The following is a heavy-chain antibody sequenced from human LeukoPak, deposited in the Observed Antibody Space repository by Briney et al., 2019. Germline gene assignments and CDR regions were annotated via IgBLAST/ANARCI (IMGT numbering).Heavy chain of an antibody. CDR3: ARATGRYSNYDWFDP. V-gene: IGHV4-38-2*02. D-gene: IGHD4-11*01. CDR1: GYSISSGYY. J-gene: IGHJ5*02. Sequence: MASETLSLTCTVSGYSISSGYYWGWIRQPPGKGLEWIGSIYHSGSTYYNPSLKSRVTISVDTSKNQFSLKLSSVTAAGTAVYYCARATGRYSNYDWFDPWGQGTLVTVSS. CDR2: IYHSGST.